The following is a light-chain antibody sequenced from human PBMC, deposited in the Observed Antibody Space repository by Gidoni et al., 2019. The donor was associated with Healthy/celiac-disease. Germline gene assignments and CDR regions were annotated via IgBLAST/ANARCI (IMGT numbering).Light chain of an antibody. V-gene: IGKV1-8*01. CDR1: QGISSY. CDR2: AAS. Sequence: AIRITQSPSSLSASTGDRVTITCRASQGISSYLAWYPRKPGKAPKLLIYAASTLQSGVPSRFSGSGSGTDFTLTISCLQSEDFATYYCQQYYSYPLTFGPGTKVDI. CDR3: QQYYSYPLT. J-gene: IGKJ3*01.